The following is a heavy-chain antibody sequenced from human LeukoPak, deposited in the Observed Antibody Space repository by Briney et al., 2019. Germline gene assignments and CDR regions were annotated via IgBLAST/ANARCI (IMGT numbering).Heavy chain of an antibody. CDR1: GFTFSDYY. V-gene: IGHV3-15*04. CDR3: TTDEDWNYARKDV. D-gene: IGHD1-7*01. J-gene: IGHJ6*02. CDR2: TVSEIDGGTT. Sequence: GGSLRLSCAASGFTFSDYYMSWIRQAPGKGLEWVGQTVSEIDGGTTDYATPVKGRFTISRDDSKSTLYLQMNSLKIEDTAVYYCTTDEDWNYARKDVWGQGATVIVSS.